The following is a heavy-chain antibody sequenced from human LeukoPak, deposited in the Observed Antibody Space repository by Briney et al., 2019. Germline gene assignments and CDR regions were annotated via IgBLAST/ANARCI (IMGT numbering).Heavy chain of an antibody. D-gene: IGHD2-8*02. J-gene: IGHJ6*03. CDR2: IIPILGIA. CDR1: GGTFSSYT. CDR3: ARDNVLENRRVYYYMDV. V-gene: IGHV1-69*04. Sequence: GASVKVSCKASGGTFSSYTISWVRQAPGQGLEWVGRIIPILGIANYAQKFQGRVTITADKSTSTAYMELSSLRSEDTAVYYCARDNVLENRRVYYYMDVWGKGTRVTVSS.